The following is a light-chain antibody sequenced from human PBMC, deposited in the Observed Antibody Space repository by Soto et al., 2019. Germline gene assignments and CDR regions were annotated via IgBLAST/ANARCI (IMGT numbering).Light chain of an antibody. CDR3: QSYDSSLSGYVX. J-gene: IGLJ2*01. V-gene: IGLV1-40*01. Sequence: QSVLTQPPSVSGAPGQRVTISCTGSSSNIGAGYDVHWYQQLPGTAPKLLIYGNSNRPSGVPDRFSGSKSGTSASLAITGLQAEDEADYYCQSYDSSLSGYVXFGGGXQLTVL. CDR2: GNS. CDR1: SSNIGAGYD.